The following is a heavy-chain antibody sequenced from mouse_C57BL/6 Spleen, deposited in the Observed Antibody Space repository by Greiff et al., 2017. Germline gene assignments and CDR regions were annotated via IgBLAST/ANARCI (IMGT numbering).Heavy chain of an antibody. CDR3: ARRDYYYGSSLYWYFDV. V-gene: IGHV1-26*01. CDR1: GYTFTDYY. CDR2: INPNNGGT. J-gene: IGHJ1*03. D-gene: IGHD1-1*01. Sequence: EVQLQQSGPELVKPGASVKISCKASGYTFTDYYMNWVKQSHGKSLEWIGDINPNNGGTSYNQKFKGKATLTVDKSSSTAYMELRSLTSEDSAVYYCARRDYYYGSSLYWYFDVWGTGTTVTVSS.